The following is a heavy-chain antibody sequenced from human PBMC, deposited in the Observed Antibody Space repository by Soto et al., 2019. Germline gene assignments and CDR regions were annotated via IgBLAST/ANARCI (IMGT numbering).Heavy chain of an antibody. Sequence: GGPLSLDCAACGVTFSNAWVNWVRQAPGKGMEWVGRIKSKTDGGTTDYAAPVKGRFTISRDDSKNTLYLQMNSLKTEDTAVYYCTTDHLCPRYRGQETLVTVSA. CDR1: GVTFSNAW. D-gene: IGHD3-10*02. V-gene: IGHV3-15*07. J-gene: IGHJ4*01. CDR2: IKSKTDGGTT. CDR3: TTDHLCPRY.